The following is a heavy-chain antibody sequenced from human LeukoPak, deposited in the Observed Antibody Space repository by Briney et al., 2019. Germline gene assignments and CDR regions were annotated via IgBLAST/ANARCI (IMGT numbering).Heavy chain of an antibody. Sequence: SETLSLTCAVSGYSISSSNWWGWIRQPPGKGLEWIGYIYYSGSTNYNPSLKSRVTISVDTSKNQFSLKLSSVTAADTAVYYCARAVSASTVYYFDYWGQGTLVTVSS. CDR3: ARAVSASTVYYFDY. CDR2: IYYSGST. CDR1: GYSISSSNW. D-gene: IGHD4-17*01. V-gene: IGHV4-28*03. J-gene: IGHJ4*02.